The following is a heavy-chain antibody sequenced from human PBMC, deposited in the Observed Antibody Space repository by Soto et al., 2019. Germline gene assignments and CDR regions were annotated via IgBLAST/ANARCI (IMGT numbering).Heavy chain of an antibody. CDR2: TYYRSKWYN. CDR1: GDSFSSNSAA. CDR3: ARDSPGDSSPLGYFQH. J-gene: IGHJ1*01. V-gene: IGHV6-1*01. Sequence: QSQTLSLTCAISGDSFSSNSAAWNWIRQSPSRGLEWLGRTYYRSKWYNDYAVSVKSRITINPDTSKNQFSLQLNSVTPEDTAVYYCARDSPGDSSPLGYFQHWGQGTLVTVSS. D-gene: IGHD3-22*01.